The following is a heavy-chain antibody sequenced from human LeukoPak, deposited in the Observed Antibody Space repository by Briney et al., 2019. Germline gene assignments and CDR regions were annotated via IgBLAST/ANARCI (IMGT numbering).Heavy chain of an antibody. CDR2: IYYTGTT. J-gene: IGHJ5*02. Sequence: SETLSLTCDVPGGPIAYSNSFWGWIRQPPGKGLEWIGSIYYTGTTYYNPSLKSRVTISVDTSKNQFSLRLNSVTAADTAVYYCTRHGPGAWGQGTLVIVSS. D-gene: IGHD3-10*01. CDR3: TRHGPGA. V-gene: IGHV4-39*01. CDR1: GGPIAYSNSF.